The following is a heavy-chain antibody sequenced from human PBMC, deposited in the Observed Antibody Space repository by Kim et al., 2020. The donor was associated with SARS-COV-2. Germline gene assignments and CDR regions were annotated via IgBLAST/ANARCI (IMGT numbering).Heavy chain of an antibody. CDR2: INHSGST. CDR1: GGSFSGYY. J-gene: IGHJ4*02. Sequence: SETLSLTCAVYGGSFSGYYWSWIRQPPGKGLEWIGEINHSGSTNYNPSLKSRVTISVDTSKNQFSLKLSSVTAADTAVYYCASSKVAGTCHYWGQVTLVT. D-gene: IGHD6-19*01. V-gene: IGHV4-34*01. CDR3: ASSKVAGTCHY.